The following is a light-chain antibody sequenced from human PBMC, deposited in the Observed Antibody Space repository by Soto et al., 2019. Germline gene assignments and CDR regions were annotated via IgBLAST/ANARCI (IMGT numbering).Light chain of an antibody. V-gene: IGKV3-20*01. CDR3: QQYDSSFT. J-gene: IGKJ4*01. Sequence: IVLTQSPATLSLSPGERATLSCTASQHVTTTYIAWYQQKFGQAPRLLIYGASTRATDTPDRFTGGGFGTYFALTISRVEPEDFAVYFCQQYDSSFTFGGGTKVEMK. CDR2: GAS. CDR1: QHVTTTY.